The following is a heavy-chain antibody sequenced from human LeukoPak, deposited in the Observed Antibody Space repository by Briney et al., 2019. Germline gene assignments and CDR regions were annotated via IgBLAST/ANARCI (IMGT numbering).Heavy chain of an antibody. CDR2: ISTYSGDT. V-gene: IGHV1-18*01. CDR1: GYTFSSYG. D-gene: IGHD4-11*01. CDR3: ARSNFYGDAFDI. J-gene: IGHJ3*02. Sequence: ASVKVSCKASGYTFSSYGINWVRQAPGQRLEWTGWISTYSGDTNYAQTFQGRVTLTTDTSTSTAHMELRSLRSDDTAVYYCARSNFYGDAFDIWGQGTLVSVS.